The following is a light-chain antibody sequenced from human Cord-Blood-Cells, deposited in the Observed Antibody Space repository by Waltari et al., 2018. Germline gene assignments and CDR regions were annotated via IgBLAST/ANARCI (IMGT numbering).Light chain of an antibody. CDR3: QQYNNWPSLT. CDR2: GAS. CDR1: QSVSSN. Sequence: EIVMTQSPATLSVSPGERATLSCRASQSVSSNLAWYQQKPGQAPRLLIYGASTRATGIPAMFSGSGSGTEFTLTIRSLQSEDFAVYYCQQYNNWPSLTFGGGTKVEIK. V-gene: IGKV3-15*01. J-gene: IGKJ4*01.